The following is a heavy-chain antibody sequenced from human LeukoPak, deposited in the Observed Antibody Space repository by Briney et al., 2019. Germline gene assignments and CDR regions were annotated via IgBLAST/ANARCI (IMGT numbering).Heavy chain of an antibody. D-gene: IGHD4-17*01. CDR2: MFDSGRT. CDR3: ARCRDEFGDYGFDF. CDR1: GASISSHY. Sequence: PSETLSLTCTVSGASISSHYWSWIRQPPGEGLEWLCYMFDSGRTKYNPSLRNRVTISGDTSKNQVSLRLSSVTAADTAVYYCARCRDEFGDYGFDFWGQGALVTVSS. V-gene: IGHV4-59*11. J-gene: IGHJ4*02.